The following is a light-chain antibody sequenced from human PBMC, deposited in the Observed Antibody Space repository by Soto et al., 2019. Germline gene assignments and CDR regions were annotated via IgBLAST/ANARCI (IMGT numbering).Light chain of an antibody. CDR1: QSVSSSY. Sequence: EIVLTQSPGTLSLSPGERATLSCRASQSVSSSYLAWYQQKPGQAPRLLIYGASSRATGIPDRFSGSGSGTHFTLTISSLQPEDFATYYCQEGSTLLTFGGGTKVDI. J-gene: IGKJ4*01. CDR2: GAS. CDR3: QEGSTLLT. V-gene: IGKV3-20*01.